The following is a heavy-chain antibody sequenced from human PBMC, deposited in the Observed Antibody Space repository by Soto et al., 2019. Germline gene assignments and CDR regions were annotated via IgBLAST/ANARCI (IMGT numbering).Heavy chain of an antibody. Sequence: PGGSLRLSCAASGFTFSSYSMNWVRQAPGKGLEWVSSISSSSSYIYYADSVKGRFTISRDNAKNSLYLQMNSLRAEDTAVYYCARGKKGYCSSTSCPPGYWGQGTLVTVSS. J-gene: IGHJ4*02. CDR2: ISSSSSYI. CDR1: GFTFSSYS. D-gene: IGHD2-2*01. V-gene: IGHV3-21*01. CDR3: ARGKKGYCSSTSCPPGY.